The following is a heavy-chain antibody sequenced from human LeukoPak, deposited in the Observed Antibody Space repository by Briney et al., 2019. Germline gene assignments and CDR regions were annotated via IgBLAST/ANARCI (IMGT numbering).Heavy chain of an antibody. CDR2: IYYRGST. J-gene: IGHJ4*02. V-gene: IGHV4-59*08. Sequence: SETLSLTCTVSGGSISRYYWSWIRQPPGKGLEWIGYIYYRGSTNYNPSLKSRFTISVDTSQNQFSLKLRSVTAADTAVYYCGSPPLVFGTNGTLDYWGQGTLVTVSS. CDR1: GGSISRYY. D-gene: IGHD2-8*01. CDR3: GSPPLVFGTNGTLDY.